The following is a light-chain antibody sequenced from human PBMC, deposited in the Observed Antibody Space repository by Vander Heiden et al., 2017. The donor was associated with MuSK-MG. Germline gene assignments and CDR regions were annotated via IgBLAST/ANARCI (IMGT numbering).Light chain of an antibody. V-gene: IGKV3-20*01. CDR2: GAS. Sequence: DIVLTQSPGTLSLSPGERATLSCRASQSVNSNFLAWYQQKPGQAPRLLIFGASTRATGIPDRLSGSGSGTDFTLTVTRLEPEDFAVYYCHQYGSSRTFGQGTKVEIK. CDR3: HQYGSSRT. CDR1: QSVNSNF. J-gene: IGKJ1*01.